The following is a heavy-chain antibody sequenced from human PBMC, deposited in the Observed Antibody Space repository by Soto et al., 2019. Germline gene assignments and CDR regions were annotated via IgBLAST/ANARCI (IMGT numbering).Heavy chain of an antibody. J-gene: IGHJ5*02. CDR1: GYTFTSYG. CDR3: ARAVRGVGVVNFFGWFDP. V-gene: IGHV1-18*01. CDR2: ISAYNGNT. Sequence: QVQLVQSGAEVKKPGASVKVSCKASGYTFTSYGISWVRQAPGQGLEWMGWISAYNGNTNYAQKLQGRVTMTTDTSTSTAYMELRSLRSDDTAIYYCARAVRGVGVVNFFGWFDPWGQGTQVTVSS. D-gene: IGHD3-3*01.